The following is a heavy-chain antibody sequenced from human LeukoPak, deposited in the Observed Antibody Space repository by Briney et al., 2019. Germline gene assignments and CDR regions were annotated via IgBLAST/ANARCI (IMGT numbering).Heavy chain of an antibody. J-gene: IGHJ4*02. CDR1: GGTFSSYA. Sequence: GASVKVSCKASGGTFSSYAISWVRQAPGQGLEWMGGIIPIFGTANYAQKFQGRVTITTDESTSTAYMELSSLRSEDTAVYYCARQGLGSYPYPPYFDYWGQGTLVTVSS. CDR2: IIPIFGTA. D-gene: IGHD3-10*01. V-gene: IGHV1-69*05. CDR3: ARQGLGSYPYPPYFDY.